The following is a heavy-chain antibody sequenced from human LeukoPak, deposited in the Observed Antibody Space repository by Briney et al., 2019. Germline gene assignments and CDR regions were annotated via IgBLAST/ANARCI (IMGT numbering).Heavy chain of an antibody. D-gene: IGHD6-6*01. CDR3: ARYSSSSGGASYYLDY. CDR1: GFTLRNYW. Sequence: GGSLRLSCTASGFTLRNYWMHWVRQAPGKRLEWISRISGDGSVTNYADSVQGRFTISRDNAKNILYLQINSLRSEDTAVYYCARYSSSSGGASYYLDYWGHGTLVTVSS. CDR2: ISGDGSVT. J-gene: IGHJ4*01. V-gene: IGHV3-74*01.